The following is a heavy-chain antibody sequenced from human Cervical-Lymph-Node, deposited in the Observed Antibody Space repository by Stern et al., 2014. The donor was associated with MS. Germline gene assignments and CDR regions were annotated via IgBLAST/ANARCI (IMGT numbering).Heavy chain of an antibody. Sequence: QVQLVQSGAEVKKPGASVKVSCKVSGYTLTEFSMHWVRQAPGKGLEWMGGFDPEDGETIYAQKFQGRVTMTEDTSTATAYMELSSLRSEDTAVYYCATDRDDFRSGYSAPTKGYGLDVWGQGTTVTVTS. CDR1: GYTLTEFS. D-gene: IGHD3-3*01. CDR2: FDPEDGET. CDR3: ATDRDDFRSGYSAPTKGYGLDV. V-gene: IGHV1-24*01. J-gene: IGHJ6*02.